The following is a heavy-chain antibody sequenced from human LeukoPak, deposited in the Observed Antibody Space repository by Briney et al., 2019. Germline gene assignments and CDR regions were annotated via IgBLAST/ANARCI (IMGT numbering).Heavy chain of an antibody. CDR1: GGSISSSSYY. Sequence: PSETLSLTCTVSGGSISSSSYYWGWIRQPPGKGLEWVSAISGGGGSTYYADSVKGRFTISRDNSKNTLYLQMNSLRAEDTAVYYCAKNALMFSSGWYYYYYMDVWGKGTTVTVSS. D-gene: IGHD6-19*01. CDR2: ISGGGGST. J-gene: IGHJ6*03. V-gene: IGHV3-23*01. CDR3: AKNALMFSSGWYYYYYMDV.